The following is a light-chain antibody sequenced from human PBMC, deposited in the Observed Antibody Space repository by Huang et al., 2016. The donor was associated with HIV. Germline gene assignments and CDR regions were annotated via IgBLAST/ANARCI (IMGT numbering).Light chain of an antibody. Sequence: IHMTQSPSSLSASTGDRVTITCRASQNVGTSLACYQQRPGRAPVLLIYDASTLQRGVPSRFSGSGSRTVFTLTIGCLQVEDAATYYCQHSDGLSPLTFGGGT. J-gene: IGKJ4*01. V-gene: IGKV1-8*01. CDR2: DAS. CDR1: QNVGTS. CDR3: QHSDGLSPLT.